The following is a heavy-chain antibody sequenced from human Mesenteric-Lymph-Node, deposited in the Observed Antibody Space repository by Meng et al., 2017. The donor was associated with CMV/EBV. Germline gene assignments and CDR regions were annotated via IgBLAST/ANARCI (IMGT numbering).Heavy chain of an antibody. CDR3: ARGRDYYDFWSGYLPHYYYGMDV. Sequence: ASVKVSCKASGYTFTSYVISWVRQAPGQGLEWMGWISAYNGNTNYAQKLQGRVTMTTDTSTSTAYMELRSLRSDDTAVYYCARGRDYYDFWSGYLPHYYYGMDVWGQGNTVTVSS. CDR1: GYTFTSYV. CDR2: ISAYNGNT. D-gene: IGHD3-3*01. J-gene: IGHJ6*02. V-gene: IGHV1-18*01.